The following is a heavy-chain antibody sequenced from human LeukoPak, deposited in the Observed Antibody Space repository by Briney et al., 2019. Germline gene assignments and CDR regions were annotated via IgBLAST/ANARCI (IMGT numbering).Heavy chain of an antibody. Sequence: GGSLRLSCAASGFTFSSYSFNWVRQAPGKGLEWVAYIKVDGTDKYYLDSVEGRFTISRDNAKNSLYLQMNRLRAEDTAVYYCTTIGGLGTDDYWGQGTLVTVSS. CDR1: GFTFSSYS. J-gene: IGHJ4*02. CDR3: TTIGGLGTDDY. V-gene: IGHV3-7*01. CDR2: IKVDGTDK. D-gene: IGHD7-27*01.